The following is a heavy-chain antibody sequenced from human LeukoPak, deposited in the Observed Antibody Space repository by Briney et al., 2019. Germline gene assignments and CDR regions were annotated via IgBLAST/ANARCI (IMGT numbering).Heavy chain of an antibody. CDR3: ATNGRITIFGVVNQFFDY. V-gene: IGHV4-39*01. J-gene: IGHJ4*02. Sequence: SSETLSLTCTVSGGSISSSSYYWGWIGQPPGKGLEGIGSIYYSGSTYYNPSLKSRVTISVDTSKNQFSLKLSSVTAADTAVYYCATNGRITIFGVVNQFFDYWGQGTLVTVSS. D-gene: IGHD3-3*01. CDR2: IYYSGST. CDR1: GGSISSSSYY.